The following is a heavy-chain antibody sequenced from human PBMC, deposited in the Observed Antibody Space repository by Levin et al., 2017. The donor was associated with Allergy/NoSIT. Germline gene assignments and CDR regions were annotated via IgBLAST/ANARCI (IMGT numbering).Heavy chain of an antibody. Sequence: GGSLRLSCAASGFTFNNYGMHWVRQAPGKGLEWVTVISYDGSNRYYIDSVQGRFTISRDNSKNTVFLQMNSLRVEDTAVYYCAKSVAGTGIYGMDVWGQGTTVTVSS. CDR2: ISYDGSNR. CDR1: GFTFNNYG. CDR3: AKSVAGTGIYGMDV. J-gene: IGHJ6*02. V-gene: IGHV3-30*18. D-gene: IGHD6-19*01.